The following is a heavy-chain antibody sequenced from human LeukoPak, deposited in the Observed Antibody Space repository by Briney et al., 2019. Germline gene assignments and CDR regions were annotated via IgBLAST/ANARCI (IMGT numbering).Heavy chain of an antibody. Sequence: ASVKVSCKASGYTFTTCGISWVRQAPGQGLEWMGWISPYSGYTDYAQKFQGRVSMTTDTSTTTGYMELRSLRSDDTAVYYCVRDKNYYDNSDPIYHFDYWGQGTLVTVSS. CDR1: GYTFTTCG. CDR2: ISPYSGYT. J-gene: IGHJ4*02. D-gene: IGHD3-22*01. V-gene: IGHV1-18*01. CDR3: VRDKNYYDNSDPIYHFDY.